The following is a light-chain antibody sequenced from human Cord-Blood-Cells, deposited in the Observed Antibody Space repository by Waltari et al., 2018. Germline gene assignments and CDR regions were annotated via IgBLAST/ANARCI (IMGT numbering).Light chain of an antibody. J-gene: IGLJ2*01. Sequence: QSALTQPASVSGSPAQAITIPRTGTSRNVGGYNYASWYQQPQVKAPKLLIYDVSNRPSGVSNRFSGSKSGNTASLTISGLQAEDEADYYCSSYTSSSTLVFGGGTKLTVL. CDR3: SSYTSSSTLV. V-gene: IGLV2-14*01. CDR1: SRNVGGYNY. CDR2: DVS.